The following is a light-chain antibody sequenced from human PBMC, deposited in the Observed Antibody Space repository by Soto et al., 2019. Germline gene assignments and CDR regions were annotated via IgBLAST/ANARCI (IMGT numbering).Light chain of an antibody. CDR1: QSVTSKF. Sequence: EMVLTQSPGTLSLFPGQRATLSCRASQSVTSKFLAWYHQVPGQAPRLLIYGGSTRANGVPDRFSGTGSGADFILTISRLEPEDFGMYYCQQYGRSPRLTFXGGTKVDIK. CDR2: GGS. CDR3: QQYGRSPRLT. V-gene: IGKV3-20*01. J-gene: IGKJ4*01.